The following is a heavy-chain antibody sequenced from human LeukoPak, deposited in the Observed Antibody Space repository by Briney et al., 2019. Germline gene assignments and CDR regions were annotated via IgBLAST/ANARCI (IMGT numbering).Heavy chain of an antibody. Sequence: SETLSLTCAVYGGSFGGYYWSWIRQPPGKGLEWIGEINHSGSTNYNPSLKSRVTISVDTSKNQFSLKLSSVTAADTAVYYCARRRLPAATGSPLDYWGQGTLVTVSS. CDR2: INHSGST. D-gene: IGHD2-2*01. CDR1: GGSFGGYY. CDR3: ARRRLPAATGSPLDY. J-gene: IGHJ4*02. V-gene: IGHV4-34*01.